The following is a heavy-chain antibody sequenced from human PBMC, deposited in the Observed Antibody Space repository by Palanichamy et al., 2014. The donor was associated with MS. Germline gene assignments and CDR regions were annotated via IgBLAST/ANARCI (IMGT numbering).Heavy chain of an antibody. J-gene: IGHJ4*02. D-gene: IGHD3-16*01. Sequence: QVQLVQSGAEVKKPGASVKISCKASGYTFTGNYMHWVRQAPGQGLEWMSIINPIGGTTTYAQKFQGRVTVTTDTSTSTVYLELSSLRSEDTAIYYCARSAEGGNADYWGQGTLVTVSS. CDR3: ARSAEGGNADY. CDR1: GYTFTGNY. V-gene: IGHV1-46*03. CDR2: INPIGGTT.